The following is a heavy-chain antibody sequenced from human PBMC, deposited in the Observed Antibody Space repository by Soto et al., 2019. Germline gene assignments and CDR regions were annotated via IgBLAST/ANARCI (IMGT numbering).Heavy chain of an antibody. V-gene: IGHV3-23*01. J-gene: IGHJ6*02. D-gene: IGHD5-18*01. Sequence: EVQLLESGGDLVQPGGSLRLSCVASGITFGSRAMSWVRQAPGEGLEWVSTITDTGGDTKYADSVRGRFTMSRDNSKNTHYLQMNNLRAEDTAVYYCARDVETTKANYYYYGMDVWGRGTPVTVSS. CDR1: GITFGSRA. CDR3: ARDVETTKANYYYYGMDV. CDR2: ITDTGGDT.